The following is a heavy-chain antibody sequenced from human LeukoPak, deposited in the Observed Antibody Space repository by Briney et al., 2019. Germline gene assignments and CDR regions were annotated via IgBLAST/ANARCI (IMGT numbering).Heavy chain of an antibody. CDR3: PSELIAYYYMDV. J-gene: IGHJ6*03. CDR1: GPSISSYY. Sequence: SESLSLTCTVSGPSISSYYCSWIRQPPGKGLEWIGNIYSSGSNNYNPSLKSGVTISVDTSQNQFSLKLSSVTAADPPVFYFPSELIAYYYMDVWGKGTTVTISS. CDR2: IYSSGSN. D-gene: IGHD3-22*01. V-gene: IGHV4-59*01.